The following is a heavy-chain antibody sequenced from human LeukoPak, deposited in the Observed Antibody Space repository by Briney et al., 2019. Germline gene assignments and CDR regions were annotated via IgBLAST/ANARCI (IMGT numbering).Heavy chain of an antibody. D-gene: IGHD2-21*02. V-gene: IGHV3-23*01. CDR2: ISGSGDST. J-gene: IGHJ4*02. Sequence: AGGSLRLSCEASGFIFGNYALNWVRQAPGKGLEWVSSISGSGDSTFYADSVKGRFSISRDNSKNTLYLQVNGLRTEDTAVYYCAKDRLLNCRGDCYIFDYWGQGTVVTVSS. CDR1: GFIFGNYA. CDR3: AKDRLLNCRGDCYIFDY.